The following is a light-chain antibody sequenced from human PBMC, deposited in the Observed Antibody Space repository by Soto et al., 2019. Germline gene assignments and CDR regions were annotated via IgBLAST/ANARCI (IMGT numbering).Light chain of an antibody. CDR3: AAWDVSLNGWV. V-gene: IGLV1-44*01. J-gene: IGLJ3*02. Sequence: QSVLTQPPSASGTPGQRVTISCSGRSSNNGSNTVNCYQKLPGTAPKLLIYRNNQRPSGVPDRFSGSKSGTSASLAISGLPSEDEADYYCAAWDVSLNGWVFGGGTKLTVL. CDR1: SSNNGSNT. CDR2: RNN.